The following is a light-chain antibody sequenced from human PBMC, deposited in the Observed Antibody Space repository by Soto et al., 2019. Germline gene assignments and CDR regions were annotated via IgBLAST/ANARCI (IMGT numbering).Light chain of an antibody. CDR3: QQYDTLPLT. CDR1: QDINNY. CDR2: DVS. V-gene: IGKV1-33*01. J-gene: IGKJ4*01. Sequence: DIQMTQSPSSLSASVGDRVTITCQASQDINNYLNWYQQKPGKAPKLLIYDVSNLKTGVPSRFSGSESGTDFTFTISSLQPEDIATYYCQQYDTLPLTFGGGTKVEIE.